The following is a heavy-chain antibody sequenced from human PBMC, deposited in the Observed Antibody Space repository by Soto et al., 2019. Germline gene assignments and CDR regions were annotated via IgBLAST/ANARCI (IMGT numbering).Heavy chain of an antibody. Sequence: QVQLVQSGAEVKKPGASVKVSCKASGYTFTSYYMHWVRQAPGQGLEWMGIINPSGGSTSYAQKFQGRVTMTRDTSTSTVYMELSSLRSEDTAVYYCARGQILAESLDGFDYWGQGTLVTVSS. CDR1: GYTFTSYY. CDR3: ARGQILAESLDGFDY. D-gene: IGHD3-3*01. V-gene: IGHV1-46*01. J-gene: IGHJ4*02. CDR2: INPSGGST.